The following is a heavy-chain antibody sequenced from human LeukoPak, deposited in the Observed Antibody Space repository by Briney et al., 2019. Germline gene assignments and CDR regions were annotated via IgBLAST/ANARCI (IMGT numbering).Heavy chain of an antibody. CDR2: ITGSSNFI. Sequence: PGGSLRLSCATSGLIFSTYSLNWVRQAPGKGLEWVSSITGSSNFIYYADSVKGRFTISRDNAKNSLFLQMNSLRAEDTAMYYCARSEDYCSGGSCYAHWGQGILVTVSS. V-gene: IGHV3-21*06. CDR3: ARSEDYCSGGSCYAH. D-gene: IGHD2-15*01. J-gene: IGHJ4*02. CDR1: GLIFSTYS.